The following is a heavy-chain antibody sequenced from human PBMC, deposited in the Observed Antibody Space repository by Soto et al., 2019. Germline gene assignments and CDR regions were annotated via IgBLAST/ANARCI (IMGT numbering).Heavy chain of an antibody. J-gene: IGHJ4*02. CDR1: GFIFSSHR. D-gene: IGHD3-9*01. CDR2: IKQDGSEK. V-gene: IGHV3-7*02. CDR3: ARNLRYSQFDY. Sequence: GGSLRLSCAASGFIFSSHRMSWVRQAPGKGLEWVANIKQDGSEKYYVDSVRGRFTISRDNAGKSLYLQLNSLRAEDTAVFYCARNLRYSQFDYWGQGALVTVSS.